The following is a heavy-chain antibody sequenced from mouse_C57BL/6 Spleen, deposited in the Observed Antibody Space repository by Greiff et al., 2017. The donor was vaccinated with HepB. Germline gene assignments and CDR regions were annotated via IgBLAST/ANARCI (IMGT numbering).Heavy chain of an antibody. J-gene: IGHJ4*01. CDR1: GFTFSSYA. CDR2: ISDGGSYT. V-gene: IGHV5-4*01. Sequence: EVQVVESGGGLVKPGGSLKLSCAASGFTFSSYAMSWVRQTPEKRLEWVATISDGGSYTYYPDNVKGRFTISRDNAKNNLYMQMSPLKSEDTAMYYCARERGVYYAMDYWGQGTSVTVSS. CDR3: ARERGVYYAMDY.